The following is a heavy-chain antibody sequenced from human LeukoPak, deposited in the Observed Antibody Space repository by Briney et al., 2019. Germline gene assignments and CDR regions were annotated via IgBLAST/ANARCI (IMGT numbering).Heavy chain of an antibody. Sequence: SVKVSCRASGGTFSSYAISWVRQAPGQGLEWMGGIIPIFGTANYAQKFQGRVTITTDESTSTAYMELSSLRSEDTAVYYCARVRGGYSSSSYYFDYWGQGTLVTVSS. V-gene: IGHV1-69*05. CDR1: GGTFSSYA. CDR3: ARVRGGYSSSSYYFDY. J-gene: IGHJ4*02. D-gene: IGHD6-13*01. CDR2: IIPIFGTA.